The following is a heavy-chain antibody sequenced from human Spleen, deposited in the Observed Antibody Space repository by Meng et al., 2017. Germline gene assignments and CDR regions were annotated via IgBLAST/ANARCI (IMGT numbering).Heavy chain of an antibody. D-gene: IGHD3-10*01. CDR3: LRGSGGSV. V-gene: IGHV4-39*07. CDR2: IPHRGSS. Sequence: QVQLQESGPGLVKPSETLSLTCTVSGGSISSSSFYWGWIRQPPGKGLEWIGEIPHRGSSAYNPSLKSRVSMSIDKSKNQFSLKLTSVTAADTAVYHCLRGSGGSVWGQGTMVTVSS. J-gene: IGHJ3*01. CDR1: GGSISSSSFY.